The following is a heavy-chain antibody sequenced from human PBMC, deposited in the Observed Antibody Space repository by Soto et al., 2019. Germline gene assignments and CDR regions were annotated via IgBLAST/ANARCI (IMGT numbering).Heavy chain of an antibody. Sequence: GGSLRLSCAASGFTFSSYAMSWVRQAPGKGLEWVSAISGSGGSTYYADSVKGRFTISRDNSKNTLYLQMNSLRAEDTAVYYCAKVPYNGPHIPGYIDYSGQATLVTVSS. CDR2: ISGSGGST. CDR1: GFTFSSYA. V-gene: IGHV3-23*01. D-gene: IGHD2-21*01. J-gene: IGHJ4*02. CDR3: AKVPYNGPHIPGYIDY.